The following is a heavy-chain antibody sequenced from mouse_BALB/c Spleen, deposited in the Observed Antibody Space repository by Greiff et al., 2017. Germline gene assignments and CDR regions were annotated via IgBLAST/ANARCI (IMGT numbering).Heavy chain of an antibody. Sequence: EVQVVESGGGLVQPGGSRKLSCAASGFTFSSFGMHWVRQAPEKGLEWVAYISSGSSTIYYADTVKGRFTISRDNPKNTLFLQMTSLRSEDTAMYYCARSTVAPFAYWGQGTLVTVSA. D-gene: IGHD1-1*01. V-gene: IGHV5-17*02. CDR3: ARSTVAPFAY. J-gene: IGHJ3*01. CDR2: ISSGSSTI. CDR1: GFTFSSFG.